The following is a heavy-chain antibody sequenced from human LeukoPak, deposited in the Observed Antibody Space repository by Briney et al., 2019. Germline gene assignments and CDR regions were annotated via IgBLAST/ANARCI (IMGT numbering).Heavy chain of an antibody. J-gene: IGHJ4*02. Sequence: GESLKISCKGSGYSFTSYWIGWARQMPGKGLEWMGIIYPGDSDTRYSPSFQGQVTNSADKSISTAYLQWSSLKASDTAMYYCARQEVTATIDYWGQGTLVTVSS. D-gene: IGHD2-21*02. CDR1: GYSFTSYW. CDR3: ARQEVTATIDY. V-gene: IGHV5-51*01. CDR2: IYPGDSDT.